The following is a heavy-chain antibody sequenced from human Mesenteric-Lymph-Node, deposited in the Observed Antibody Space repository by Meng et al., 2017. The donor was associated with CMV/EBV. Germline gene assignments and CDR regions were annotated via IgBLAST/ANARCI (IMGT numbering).Heavy chain of an antibody. CDR1: GYTFTGYY. CDR3: AKDRLGATDAFDV. CDR2: INTYNGNP. V-gene: IGHV1-2*02. J-gene: IGHJ3*01. D-gene: IGHD1-26*01. Sequence: KASGYTFTGYYMHWVRQAPGQGLEWMGWINTYNGNPNYAQKFQGRVTMTTDTSTSTAYMELSGLTFDDTAVYYCAKDRLGATDAFDVWGQGTMVTVSS.